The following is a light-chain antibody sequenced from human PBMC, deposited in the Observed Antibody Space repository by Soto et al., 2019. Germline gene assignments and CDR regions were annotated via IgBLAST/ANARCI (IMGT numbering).Light chain of an antibody. Sequence: EIVMTQSPATLSVSPGERVILSCRASQSVSDNLAWYQQKPGKAPRLLIYGASTRATTIPARFSGSGSGTEFTLTISSLQSEDFAVYYCQQSNNWPYTFGQGTRLDIK. V-gene: IGKV3-15*01. J-gene: IGKJ2*01. CDR1: QSVSDN. CDR2: GAS. CDR3: QQSNNWPYT.